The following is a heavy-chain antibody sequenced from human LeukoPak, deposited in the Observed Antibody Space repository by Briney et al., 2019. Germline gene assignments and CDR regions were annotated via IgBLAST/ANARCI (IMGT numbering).Heavy chain of an antibody. CDR3: ASIGAIIGDCSSTSCYQIGYYGMDV. CDR2: IHPNSGGT. D-gene: IGHD2-2*01. Sequence: ASVKVSFKASGYPFTSYYINWVRQAPGQGLEWMGLIHPNSGGTNYAQKLQGRVTMTRDTSIRTAYMELRRLRSDGTAVYDCASIGAIIGDCSSTSCYQIGYYGMDVWGQGTTVTVSS. CDR1: GYPFTSYY. V-gene: IGHV1-2*02. J-gene: IGHJ6*02.